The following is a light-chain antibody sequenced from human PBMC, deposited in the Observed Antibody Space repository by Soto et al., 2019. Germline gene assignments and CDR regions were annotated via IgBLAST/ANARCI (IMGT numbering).Light chain of an antibody. CDR1: HSISKW. V-gene: IGKV1-5*01. Sequence: DIQMTQSPSTLSASVGDRVIITCRASHSISKWLAWYQQKPGKAPKLMIYAASSLESGVPSRFSGSGSGTEFALTISSLQPDDFATSNCQQYNSNDMWTFGQGTKVDI. CDR3: QQYNSNDMWT. J-gene: IGKJ1*01. CDR2: AAS.